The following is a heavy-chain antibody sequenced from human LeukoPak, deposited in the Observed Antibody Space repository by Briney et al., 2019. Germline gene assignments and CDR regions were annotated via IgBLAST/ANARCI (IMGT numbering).Heavy chain of an antibody. Sequence: PSQTLSLTCTVSGGSISSGSYYWSWIRQPAGKGLEWIGRIYTSGSTNYNPSLKSRVTISVDTSTNQFSLKLSSVTAADTAVYYCARHRYYYRSGSYYGAPYYMDVWGKGTTVTISS. CDR2: IYTSGST. D-gene: IGHD3-10*01. CDR1: GGSISSGSYY. CDR3: ARHRYYYRSGSYYGAPYYMDV. J-gene: IGHJ6*03. V-gene: IGHV4-61*02.